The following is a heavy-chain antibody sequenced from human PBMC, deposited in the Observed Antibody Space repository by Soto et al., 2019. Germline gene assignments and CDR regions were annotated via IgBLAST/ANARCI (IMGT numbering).Heavy chain of an antibody. CDR3: ARREIQGPIDY. CDR1: GYPISSSNW. D-gene: IGHD1-26*01. Sequence: SETLSLTCAVSGYPISSSNWWGWIRQPPGMGLEWIGFIYYSGITYYNPSFKSRFTMSVDTSKNQFSLKLTSVTAVDTAVYYCARREIQGPIDYWGQGTLVTVSS. J-gene: IGHJ4*02. V-gene: IGHV4-28*01. CDR2: IYYSGIT.